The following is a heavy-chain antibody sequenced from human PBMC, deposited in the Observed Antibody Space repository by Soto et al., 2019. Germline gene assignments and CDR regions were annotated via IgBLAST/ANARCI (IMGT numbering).Heavy chain of an antibody. Sequence: PSQTLSLSCAISGDSVSSNSAAWNWFRQSPSRGLEWLGRTYYRSKWYNDYAVSVKIRIIINPDTSKNQFSLQLNSVTAEDTAIYYCTRALSGSGPGSWGQGTLVTDSS. J-gene: IGHJ5*02. V-gene: IGHV6-1*01. CDR1: GDSVSSNSAA. CDR2: TYYRSKWYN. CDR3: TRALSGSGPGS. D-gene: IGHD6-19*01.